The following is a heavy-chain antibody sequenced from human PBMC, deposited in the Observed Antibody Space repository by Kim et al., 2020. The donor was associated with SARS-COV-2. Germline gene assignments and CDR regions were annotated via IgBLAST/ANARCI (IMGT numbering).Heavy chain of an antibody. Sequence: SVKVSCKASGGTFSSYAISWVRQAPGQGLEWMGGIIPIFGTANYAQKFQGRVTITADESTSTAYMELSSLRSEDTAVYYCARGPSGSGWLGYWGQGTLVTVSS. CDR1: GGTFSSYA. CDR2: IIPIFGTA. V-gene: IGHV1-69*13. D-gene: IGHD3-22*01. J-gene: IGHJ4*02. CDR3: ARGPSGSGWLGY.